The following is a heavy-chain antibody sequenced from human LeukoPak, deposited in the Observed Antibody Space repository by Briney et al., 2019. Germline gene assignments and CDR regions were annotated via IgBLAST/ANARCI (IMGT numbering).Heavy chain of an antibody. D-gene: IGHD3-10*01. CDR1: GGSFSVYY. V-gene: IGHV4-34*01. CDR2: INHSGST. J-gene: IGHJ2*01. Sequence: SETLSPTCAVYGGSFSVYYWSWIRQPPGKGLEWNGEINHSGSTNYNPSLKSRVTISVDTSKNQFSLKLSSVTAADTAVYYCARGRGHGSGSYYNPRYWYFDPWGRGTLVTVSS. CDR3: ARGRGHGSGSYYNPRYWYFDP.